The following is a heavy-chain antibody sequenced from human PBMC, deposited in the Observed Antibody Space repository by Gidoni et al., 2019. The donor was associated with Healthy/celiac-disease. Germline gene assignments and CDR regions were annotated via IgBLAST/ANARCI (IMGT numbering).Heavy chain of an antibody. CDR2: IYHSGST. CDR3: ARAPRIAVASDAFDI. V-gene: IGHV4-38-2*02. Sequence: QVQLQESGPGLVKPSETLSLTCTVSGYSISRGYYWGWIRQPPGKGLEWIGSIYHSGSTYYNPSLKSRVTISVVTSKNQFSLKLSSVTAADTAVYYCARAPRIAVASDAFDIWGQGTMVTVSS. D-gene: IGHD6-19*01. J-gene: IGHJ3*02. CDR1: GYSISRGYY.